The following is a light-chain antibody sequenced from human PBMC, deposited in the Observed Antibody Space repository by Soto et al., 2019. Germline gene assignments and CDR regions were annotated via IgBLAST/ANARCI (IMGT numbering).Light chain of an antibody. CDR1: QIVISNY. V-gene: IGKV3-20*01. J-gene: IGKJ2*01. Sequence: EIVLTQSPGTLSLSPGEGATLSCRASQIVISNYLAWYQKKPGQAPRLLIYGASSRATGIPDRFSGSGSGTEFTLTISRLEPEDFAVYYCQQYDSSAHTFGQGTKLELK. CDR3: QQYDSSAHT. CDR2: GAS.